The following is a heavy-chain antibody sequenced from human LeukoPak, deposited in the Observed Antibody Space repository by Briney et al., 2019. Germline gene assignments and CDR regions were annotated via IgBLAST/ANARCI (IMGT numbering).Heavy chain of an antibody. J-gene: IGHJ4*02. CDR2: IYHSGST. CDR3: ARHELDFGVVTVRRAHFDY. V-gene: IGHV4-38-2*01. CDR1: GYSISSGYY. D-gene: IGHD3-3*01. Sequence: KPSETLSLTCAVSGYSISSGYYWGWIRQPPGKGLEWIGSIYHSGSTYYNPSLKSRVTISVDTSKNQFSLKLSSVTAADTAVYYCARHELDFGVVTVRRAHFDYWGQGTLVTVSS.